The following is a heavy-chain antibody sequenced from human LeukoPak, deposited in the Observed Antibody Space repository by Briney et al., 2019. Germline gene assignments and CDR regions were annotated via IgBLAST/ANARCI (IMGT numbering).Heavy chain of an antibody. CDR2: ISYDGSNK. CDR1: GFTFSSYG. V-gene: IGHV3-30*18. J-gene: IGHJ4*02. CDR3: AKVLSSGRSTNYFDY. D-gene: IGHD6-19*01. Sequence: GRSLRLSCAASGFTFSSYGMHWVRQAPGKGLEWVAVISYDGSNKYYADSVKGRFTISRDNSKNTLYLQMNSLRAEDTAVYYCAKVLSSGRSTNYFDYWGQGTLVTVSS.